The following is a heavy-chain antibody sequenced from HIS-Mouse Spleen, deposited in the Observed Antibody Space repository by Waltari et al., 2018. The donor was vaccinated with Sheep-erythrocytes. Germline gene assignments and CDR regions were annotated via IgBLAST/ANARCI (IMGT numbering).Heavy chain of an antibody. CDR1: GFTFSSYA. CDR3: VKVISPSYDFWSGYSYYFDY. CDR2: ISGSGGST. J-gene: IGHJ4*02. Sequence: EVQLLESGGGLVQPGGCLRLSCAASGFTFSSYAMSWVRQAPGKGLEWVSAISGSGGSTYYADSVKGRFTISRDKSKNTLYLQMNSLRAEDTAVYYCVKVISPSYDFWSGYSYYFDYWGQGTLVTVSS. D-gene: IGHD3-3*01. V-gene: IGHV3-23*01.